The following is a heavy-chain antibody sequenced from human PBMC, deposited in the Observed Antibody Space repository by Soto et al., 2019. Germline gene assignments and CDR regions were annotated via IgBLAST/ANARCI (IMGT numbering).Heavy chain of an antibody. V-gene: IGHV3-7*01. J-gene: IGHJ6*01. CDR1: GVTFKRYA. Sequence: RVSLRHSYAASGVTFKRYAMRGVRQALGKRQEWVANIKQDGSEKYYVDSVKGRFTISRDNAKNSLYLQMNSLRAEDTAVYYCAKKLGNNYGLDV. CDR3: AKKLGNNYGLDV. CDR2: IKQDGSEK. D-gene: IGHD1-1*01.